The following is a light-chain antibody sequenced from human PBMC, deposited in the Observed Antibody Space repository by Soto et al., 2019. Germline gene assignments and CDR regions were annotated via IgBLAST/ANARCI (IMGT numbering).Light chain of an antibody. CDR3: QHRFHCPIT. V-gene: IGKV3-11*01. CDR1: QTVGRF. CDR2: DAS. J-gene: IGKJ5*01. Sequence: DIVLPQSPATLSLSPGDRVTLSCRASQTVGRFLSWYQHSPGQGPRLLVYDASNWATGVPARFSGSGSSTDFSLTISSLETAEFAVDDGQHRFHCPITSGQGTRLEIK.